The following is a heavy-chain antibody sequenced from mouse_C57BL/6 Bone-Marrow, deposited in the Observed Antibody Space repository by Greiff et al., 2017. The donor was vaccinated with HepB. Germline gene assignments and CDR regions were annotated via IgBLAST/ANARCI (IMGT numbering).Heavy chain of an antibody. CDR3: ARIPPYYYGSSGFAY. D-gene: IGHD1-1*01. Sequence: QVQLKESGPGILQPSQTLSLTCSFSGFSLSTFGMGVGWIRQPSGKGLEWLAHIWWDDDKYYNPALKSRLTISKDTSKNQVFLKIANVDTADTATYYCARIPPYYYGSSGFAYWGQGTLVTVSA. CDR2: IWWDDDK. V-gene: IGHV8-8*01. CDR1: GFSLSTFGMG. J-gene: IGHJ3*01.